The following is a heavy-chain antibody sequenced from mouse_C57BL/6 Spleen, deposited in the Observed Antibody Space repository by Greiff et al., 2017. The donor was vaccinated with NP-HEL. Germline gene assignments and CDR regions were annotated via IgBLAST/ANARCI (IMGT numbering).Heavy chain of an antibody. V-gene: IGHV5-4*03. Sequence: EVKLVESGGGLVKPGGSLKLSCAASGFTFSSYAMSWVRQTPEQRLEWVATISDGGSYTYYPDNVKGRFTISRDNAKNNLYLQMSHLKSEDTAMYYCARGPDGYYEFAYWGQGTLVTVSA. CDR3: ARGPDGYYEFAY. D-gene: IGHD2-3*01. CDR2: ISDGGSYT. J-gene: IGHJ3*01. CDR1: GFTFSSYA.